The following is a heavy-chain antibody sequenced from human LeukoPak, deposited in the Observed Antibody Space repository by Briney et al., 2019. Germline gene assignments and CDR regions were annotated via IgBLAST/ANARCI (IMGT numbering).Heavy chain of an antibody. V-gene: IGHV4-34*01. J-gene: IGHJ4*02. Sequence: PSETLSLTCDIYGESFTDHHLSWIRQPPGKGLEWIGESSHDEGTNYNPSLKSRVTISLDTSKNQFSLKLTSVTAADTAVYYCAGGPDSRKTGYWGPGTLVTVSS. CDR2: SSHDEGT. CDR1: GESFTDHH. D-gene: IGHD1-14*01. CDR3: AGGPDSRKTGY.